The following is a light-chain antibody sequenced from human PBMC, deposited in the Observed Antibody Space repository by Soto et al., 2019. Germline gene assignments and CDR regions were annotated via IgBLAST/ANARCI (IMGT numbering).Light chain of an antibody. CDR2: GAS. J-gene: IGKJ1*01. CDR3: QQYGSSGT. Sequence: EIVLIQSPATLSLSPGEGATLSCRASQSVSNYLAWYQQKSGQAPRLLISGASSRATGIPDRFSGSGSGTDFTLTISRLEPEDFAVYYCQQYGSSGTFGQGTKVDIK. CDR1: QSVSNY. V-gene: IGKV3-20*01.